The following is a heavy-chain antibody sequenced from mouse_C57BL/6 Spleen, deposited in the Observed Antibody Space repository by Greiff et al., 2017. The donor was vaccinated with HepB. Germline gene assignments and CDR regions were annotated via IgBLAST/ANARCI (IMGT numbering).Heavy chain of an antibody. J-gene: IGHJ4*01. V-gene: IGHV1-55*01. Sequence: VQLQQPGAELVKPGASVKMSCKASDYTFTSYWITWVKQRPGQGLEWIGDIYPGSGSTNYNEKFKSKATLTVDTSSSTAYMQLSSLTSEDSAVYYCARGTPLRRPYYYAMDYWGQGTSVTVSS. CDR3: ARGTPLRRPYYYAMDY. CDR2: IYPGSGST. D-gene: IGHD1-2*01. CDR1: DYTFTSYW.